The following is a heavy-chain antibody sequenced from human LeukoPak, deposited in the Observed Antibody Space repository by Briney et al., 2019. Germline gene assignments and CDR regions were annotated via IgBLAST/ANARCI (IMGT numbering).Heavy chain of an antibody. V-gene: IGHV3-33*01. CDR1: GYPFSQHG. J-gene: IGHJ2*01. CDR2: IWPDGNKK. Sequence: PGGTLRLSCVASGYPFSQHGIHWVRQAPGRGLEWVAVIWPDGNKKEYADSVRGRFIVPKDNSENTLSLQMNSLRAEDTAVYYCVVVLVPAAVWQFDVWGRGTLVTVSS. D-gene: IGHD2-2*01. CDR3: VVVLVPAAVWQFDV.